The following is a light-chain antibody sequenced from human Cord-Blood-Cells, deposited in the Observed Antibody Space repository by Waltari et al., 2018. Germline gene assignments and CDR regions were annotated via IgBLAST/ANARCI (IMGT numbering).Light chain of an antibody. CDR3: QQYNSYSYT. CDR2: DAS. Sequence: DIQMTPSPSPLSASVGDRITTTCRASPSISNWLAWYQQKPGKAPKLLIYDASSLESGVPSRFSGSGSGTEFTLTISSLQPDDFATYYCQQYNSYSYTFGQGTKLEIK. V-gene: IGKV1-5*01. J-gene: IGKJ2*01. CDR1: PSISNW.